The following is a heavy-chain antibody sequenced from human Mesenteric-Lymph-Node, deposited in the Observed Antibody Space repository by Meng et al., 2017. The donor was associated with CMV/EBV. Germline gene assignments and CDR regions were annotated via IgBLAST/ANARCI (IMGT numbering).Heavy chain of an antibody. J-gene: IGHJ4*02. CDR2: ISGSGGTT. CDR3: AKAYYYESSGMHF. V-gene: IGHV3-23*01. D-gene: IGHD3-22*01. Sequence: GESLKISCAASGFTFSSYSMNWVRQAPGKGLYYISGISGSGGTTHYANSVKGRFTISRDNSKNTMYLQMNSLRVEDTAVYYCAKAYYYESSGMHFWGQGTLVTVSS. CDR1: GFTFSSYS.